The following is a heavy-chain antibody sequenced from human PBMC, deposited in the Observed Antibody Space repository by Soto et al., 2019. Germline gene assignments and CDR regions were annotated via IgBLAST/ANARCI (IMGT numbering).Heavy chain of an antibody. V-gene: IGHV4-39*01. D-gene: IGHD3-10*01. CDR3: ARHAGWRYYGSGSYYIDY. CDR2: IYYSGST. J-gene: IGHJ4*02. CDR1: GGSISSSSYY. Sequence: QLQLQESGPGLVKPSETLSLTCTVSGGSISSSSYYWGWIRQPPGKGLEWIGSIYYSGSTYYNPSLKSQVTISVDTSKNQFSLKLSSVTAADTAVYYCARHAGWRYYGSGSYYIDYWGQGTLVTVSS.